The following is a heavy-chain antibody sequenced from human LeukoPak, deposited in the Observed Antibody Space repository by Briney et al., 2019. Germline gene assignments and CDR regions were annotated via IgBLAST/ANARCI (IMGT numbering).Heavy chain of an antibody. CDR3: ARGLCYDSSGYYYVGSSAAFDI. V-gene: IGHV1-18*01. CDR1: GYTFTSYG. CDR2: ISAYNSNT. Sequence: ASVKLSCTASGYTFTSYGISWVRQAPGQGLEWMGWISAYNSNTNYAKTVQGRVTMTTDTSTSTTYMQLRSLRTDDTAVYYCARGLCYDSSGYYYVGSSAAFDIWGRGAMASVSS. J-gene: IGHJ3*02. D-gene: IGHD3-22*01.